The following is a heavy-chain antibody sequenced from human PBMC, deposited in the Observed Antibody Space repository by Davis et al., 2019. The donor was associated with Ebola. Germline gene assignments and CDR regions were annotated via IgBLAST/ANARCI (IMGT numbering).Heavy chain of an antibody. Sequence: ASVKVSCKASGYTFTGYYMHWVRQAPGQGLEWMGWINPNSGGTNYAQKFQGWVTMTRDTSISTAYMELSRLRSDDTAVYYCAAGVLSTYYSGMDVWGQGTTVTVSS. CDR3: AAGVLSTYYSGMDV. D-gene: IGHD3-9*01. V-gene: IGHV1-2*04. CDR1: GYTFTGYY. CDR2: INPNSGGT. J-gene: IGHJ6*02.